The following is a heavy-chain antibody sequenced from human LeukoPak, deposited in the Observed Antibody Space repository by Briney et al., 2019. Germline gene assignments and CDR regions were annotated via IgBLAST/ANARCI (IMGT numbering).Heavy chain of an antibody. CDR3: VRVPPGTTIYAY. CDR1: GYTLTSYR. D-gene: IGHD1-14*01. CDR2: MNPNNSDI. V-gene: IGHV1-8*01. J-gene: IGHJ4*02. Sequence: ASVKVSCKASGYTLTSYRINWFRQATGQGLDWVGWMNPNNSDIGYAQKFQGRVTMTRNTSIGTAYMELSSLRSEDTAIYYCVRVPPGTTIYAYWGQGTLVTVSS.